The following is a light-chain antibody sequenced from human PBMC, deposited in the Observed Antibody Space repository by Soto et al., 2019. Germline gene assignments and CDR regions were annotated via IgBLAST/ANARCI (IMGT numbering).Light chain of an antibody. V-gene: IGLV2-14*01. J-gene: IGLJ2*01. CDR3: GSYTTINTMI. CDR2: DVI. CDR1: SGDVGAYNF. Sequence: QSVLTQPASVSGSPGQSITISCAGTSGDVGAYNFVTWFQQHPGKVPKLIIYDVIDRPSGVSDRFSGSKSGNTASLTISGLLAEDEADYYCGSYTTINTMIFGGGTKLTVL.